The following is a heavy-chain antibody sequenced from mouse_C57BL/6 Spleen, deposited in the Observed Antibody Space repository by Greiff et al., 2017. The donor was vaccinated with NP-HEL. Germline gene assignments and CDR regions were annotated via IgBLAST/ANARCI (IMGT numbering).Heavy chain of an antibody. CDR2: IYPGSGST. CDR3: ASDDGSSYVEAMDY. CDR1: GYTFTSYW. D-gene: IGHD1-1*01. Sequence: QVQLQQPGAELVKPGASVKMSCKASGYTFTSYWITWVKQRPGQGLEWIGDIYPGSGSTNYNEKLKSKATLTVDTSSSTAYMQLSSLTYEDSAVYYGASDDGSSYVEAMDYWGQGTSVTVAS. V-gene: IGHV1-55*01. J-gene: IGHJ4*01.